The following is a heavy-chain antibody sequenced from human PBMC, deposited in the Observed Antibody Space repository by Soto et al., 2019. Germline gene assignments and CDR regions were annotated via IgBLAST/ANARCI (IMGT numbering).Heavy chain of an antibody. J-gene: IGHJ6*02. D-gene: IGHD6-6*01. V-gene: IGHV1-69*12. Sequence: QVQLVQSGAEVKKPGSSVKVSCKASGGTFSSYAISWVRQAPGQGLAWMGGFIPIFGTAIYAQKVQGIVTIPEHESASTADMELGSLRSEETAVYACASGRAYSSSSQLPCYCYYGMDVWGQGTTVTVSS. CDR2: FIPIFGTA. CDR1: GGTFSSYA. CDR3: ASGRAYSSSSQLPCYCYYGMDV.